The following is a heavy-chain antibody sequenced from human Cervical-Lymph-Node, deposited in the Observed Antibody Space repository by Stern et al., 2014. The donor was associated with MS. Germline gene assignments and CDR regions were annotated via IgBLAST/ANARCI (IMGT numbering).Heavy chain of an antibody. V-gene: IGHV4-61*02. D-gene: IGHD3-16*01. Sequence: QLQLQESGPGLVKPSQTLSLTCTVSGGSISSGSYYWSWIRQPAGKGLEWIGRIYTSGSTNYNPSLKSRVTISVDTSKNQFSLTRSSVTAADTAVYYCARGGIYFDYWGQGTLVTVSS. CDR3: ARGGIYFDY. CDR2: IYTSGST. J-gene: IGHJ4*02. CDR1: GGSISSGSYY.